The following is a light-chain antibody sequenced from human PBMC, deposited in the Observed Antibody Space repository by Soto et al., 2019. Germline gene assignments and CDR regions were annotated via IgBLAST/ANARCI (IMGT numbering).Light chain of an antibody. Sequence: DIQMTQSPSTMSASVGDRVTITCRASQSISSWLAWYQQKPGKAPKLLIYKASSLESGVPSRFSGSGSGTEFTLTISSLQHDDFATYYCQQYNSYRRTCGQGTKVEI. J-gene: IGKJ1*01. CDR3: QQYNSYRRT. CDR2: KAS. CDR1: QSISSW. V-gene: IGKV1-5*03.